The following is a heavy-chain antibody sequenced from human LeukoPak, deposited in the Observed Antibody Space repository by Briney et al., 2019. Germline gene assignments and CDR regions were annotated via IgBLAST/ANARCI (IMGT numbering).Heavy chain of an antibody. D-gene: IGHD3-3*01. Sequence: SQTLSLTCTVSGASISSGDYYWTWIRQPAGKGLEWIGRIYTSGSTDYSPSLKSRVTISLDTSKNQFSLRLSSVTAADMAVYFCARHNYYHFWSTLNWFDPWGQGTLVTVSS. V-gene: IGHV4-61*02. J-gene: IGHJ5*02. CDR1: GASISSGDYY. CDR3: ARHNYYHFWSTLNWFDP. CDR2: IYTSGST.